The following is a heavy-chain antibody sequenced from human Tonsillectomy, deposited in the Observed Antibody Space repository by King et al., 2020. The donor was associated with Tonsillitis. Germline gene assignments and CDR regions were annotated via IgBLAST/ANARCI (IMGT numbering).Heavy chain of an antibody. CDR3: AREGGARTNWFDP. V-gene: IGHV1-69*09. J-gene: IGHJ5*02. Sequence: VQLVQAGAEVEKPGSSVKVSCKASGGTFSSYAISWVRQAPGQGLELMGMVIPILGIANYAQKFQGRVTITADKSTSTAYMELGSLRSEDTAVYYCAREGGARTNWFDPWGQGTLVTVSS. D-gene: IGHD3-16*01. CDR1: GGTFSSYA. CDR2: VIPILGIA.